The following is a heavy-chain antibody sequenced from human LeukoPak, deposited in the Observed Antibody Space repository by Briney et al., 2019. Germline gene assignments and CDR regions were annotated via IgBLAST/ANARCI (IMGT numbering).Heavy chain of an antibody. Sequence: GGSLRLSCAASGFTFSSYGMYWVRQAPGKGLEWVSFIRYDGSNRHYADSVKGRFTLSRDNSKNTLYLQMNSLRAEDTAVYYCAKDHIPAAITYDFDYWGQGTLVTVSS. CDR3: AKDHIPAAITYDFDY. V-gene: IGHV3-30*02. J-gene: IGHJ4*02. CDR2: IRYDGSNR. D-gene: IGHD2-2*02. CDR1: GFTFSSYG.